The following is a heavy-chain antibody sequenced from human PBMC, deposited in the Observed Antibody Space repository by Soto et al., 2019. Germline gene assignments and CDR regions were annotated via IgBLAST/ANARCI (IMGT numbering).Heavy chain of an antibody. D-gene: IGHD6-13*01. CDR2: FDPEDGET. Sequence: ASVKVSCKVSGYTLTELSMHWVRQAPGKGLEWMGGFDPEDGETIYAQKFQGRVTMTEDTSTDTAYMELSSLRSEDTAVYYCAAKIAGGLYYYYYYMDVWGKGTTVTVSS. CDR3: AAKIAGGLYYYYYYMDV. J-gene: IGHJ6*03. CDR1: GYTLTELS. V-gene: IGHV1-24*01.